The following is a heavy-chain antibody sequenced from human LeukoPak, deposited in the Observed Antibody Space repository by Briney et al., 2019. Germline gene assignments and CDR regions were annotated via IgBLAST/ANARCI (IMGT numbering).Heavy chain of an antibody. D-gene: IGHD3-16*02. Sequence: ASVKVSCKASGYTLTGDYMHWVRQAPGHGLEWMGWMNTNSGGTKSAQKFQGRVTMTRDTSISTAYMELSRLTSDDTAMYYCARDKLGLGELSLYDQWGQGTLVTVSS. V-gene: IGHV1-2*02. CDR2: MNTNSGGT. CDR1: GYTLTGDY. CDR3: ARDKLGLGELSLYDQ. J-gene: IGHJ5*02.